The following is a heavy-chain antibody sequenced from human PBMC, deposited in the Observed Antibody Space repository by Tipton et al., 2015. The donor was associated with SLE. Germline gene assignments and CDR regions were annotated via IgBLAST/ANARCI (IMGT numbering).Heavy chain of an antibody. CDR2: IYPGDSDT. D-gene: IGHD3-10*01. Sequence: QSGPEVKKPGESLKISCKGSGYSFPTYWIGWVRQMPGKGLEWMGIIYPGDSDTRYSPSFQGQVTISADKSITTAYLQWSSLKTSDTAIYYCARQSDDFGSGSYYNPMDTWGQGTLVTVSS. V-gene: IGHV5-51*01. J-gene: IGHJ5*02. CDR3: ARQSDDFGSGSYYNPMDT. CDR1: GYSFPTYW.